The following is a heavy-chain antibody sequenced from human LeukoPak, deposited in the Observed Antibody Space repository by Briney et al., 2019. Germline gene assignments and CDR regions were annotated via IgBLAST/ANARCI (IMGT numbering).Heavy chain of an antibody. Sequence: GGSLRLSCAASGFTFSSYSMNWVRQAPEKGLEWVSYISSSSSTIHYADSVKGRFTISRDNAKKSLFLQMNSLRAEDTAVYYCARDSRSTFDYWGQGTLVTVSS. CDR1: GFTFSSYS. J-gene: IGHJ4*02. V-gene: IGHV3-48*01. CDR2: ISSSSSTI. D-gene: IGHD6-13*01. CDR3: ARDSRSTFDY.